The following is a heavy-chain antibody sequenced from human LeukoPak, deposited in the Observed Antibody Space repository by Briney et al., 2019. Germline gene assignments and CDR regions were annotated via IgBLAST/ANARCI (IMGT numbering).Heavy chain of an antibody. D-gene: IGHD2-2*01. Sequence: SETLSLTCAVYGGSFSGYYWSWIRQPPGKGLEWIGEINHSGSTNYNPSLKSRVTISVDTSKNQFSLKLSSVTAADTAVYYCARALPPHVPAATFDYWGQGTLVTVSS. CDR1: GGSFSGYY. CDR2: INHSGST. V-gene: IGHV4-34*01. CDR3: ARALPPHVPAATFDY. J-gene: IGHJ4*02.